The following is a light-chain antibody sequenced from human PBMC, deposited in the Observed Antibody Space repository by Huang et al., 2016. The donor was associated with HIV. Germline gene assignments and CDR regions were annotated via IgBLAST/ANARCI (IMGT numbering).Light chain of an antibody. V-gene: IGKV1-27*01. CDR1: QGITNY. J-gene: IGKJ1*01. CDR2: AAS. Sequence: DIQVTQSPSSLSASVGDRVTITCRASQGITNYLAWYQQKPGKVPKLLIYAASTLQSGVPPRVSGSGSGTDFALTISSLQPEDVATYYCQKYNSAPWTFGQGTKVEI. CDR3: QKYNSAPWT.